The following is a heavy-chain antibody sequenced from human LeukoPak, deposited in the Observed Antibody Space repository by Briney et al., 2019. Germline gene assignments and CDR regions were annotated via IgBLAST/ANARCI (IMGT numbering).Heavy chain of an antibody. CDR2: IGAGGYGT. V-gene: IGHV3-23*01. CDR1: GFTFSSYA. Sequence: PGGSLRLSCAASGFTFSSYAMGWVRQAPGKGLEWVSSIGAGGYGTYYAGSVKGRFAISRDNSKNTVYLQMNSLRAEDTALYYCAKADVNTVRVYDYWGQGTLVTVSS. D-gene: IGHD4-11*01. J-gene: IGHJ4*02. CDR3: AKADVNTVRVYDY.